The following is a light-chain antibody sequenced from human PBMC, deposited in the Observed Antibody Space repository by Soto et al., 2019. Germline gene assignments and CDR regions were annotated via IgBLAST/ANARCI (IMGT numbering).Light chain of an antibody. CDR3: GSYTSSSTRD. CDR1: SRDVGGYNY. V-gene: IGLV2-14*01. Sequence: QSALTQPDSVSGSPGQSITISCTGTSRDVGGYNYVSWYQQHPGKAPKLMIYDVSNRPSGVSNRFSGSKSGNTASLTISGLQAEDEADYYCGSYTSSSTRDFGTGTKLTVL. CDR2: DVS. J-gene: IGLJ1*01.